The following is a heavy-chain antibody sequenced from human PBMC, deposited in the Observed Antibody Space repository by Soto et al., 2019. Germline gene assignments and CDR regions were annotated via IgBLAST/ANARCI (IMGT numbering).Heavy chain of an antibody. CDR1: GFTFSSYW. J-gene: IGHJ5*02. CDR3: ARALLDFWSGYYPNWFGP. Sequence: EVQLVESGGGLVQPGGSLRLSCAASGFTFSSYWMSWVRQAPGKGLEWVANIKQDGSEKYYVDSVKGRFTISRDNAKNSLYLQMNSLRAEDTAVYYCARALLDFWSGYYPNWFGPWGQGTLVTVSS. D-gene: IGHD3-3*01. V-gene: IGHV3-7*01. CDR2: IKQDGSEK.